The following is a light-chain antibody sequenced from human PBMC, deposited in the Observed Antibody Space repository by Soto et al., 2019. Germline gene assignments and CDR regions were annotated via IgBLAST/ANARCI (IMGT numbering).Light chain of an antibody. J-gene: IGKJ2*01. CDR2: QAS. CDR1: HSISVW. CDR3: QQYYTYPYT. Sequence: DIQMTQSPSTLSSSVGDRVTITCRASHSISVWLACYQQKPGKAPKLLIYQASTLESGVPSRFSGRGSGPDFTLTISSLQPDDFATYYCQQYYTYPYTFGQGAKLAIK. V-gene: IGKV1-5*03.